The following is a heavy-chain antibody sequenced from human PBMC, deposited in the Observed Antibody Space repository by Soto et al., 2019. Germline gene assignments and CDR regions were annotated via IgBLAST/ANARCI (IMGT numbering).Heavy chain of an antibody. CDR1: GGTFSSYT. CDR3: ARAPRSGYEYGVAFDI. V-gene: IGHV1-69*02. D-gene: IGHD3-16*01. J-gene: IGHJ3*02. CDR2: IIPILGIA. Sequence: QVQLVQSGAEVKKPGSSVKVSCKASGGTFSSYTISWVRQAPGQGLEWMGRIIPILGIANYAQKFQGKVKITADKATSTAYMELSSLRSEDTAVYYCARAPRSGYEYGVAFDIWGQGTMVTVSS.